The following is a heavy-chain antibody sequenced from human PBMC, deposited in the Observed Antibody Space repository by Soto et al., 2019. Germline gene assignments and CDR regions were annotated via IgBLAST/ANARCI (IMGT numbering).Heavy chain of an antibody. J-gene: IGHJ2*01. D-gene: IGHD6-13*01. CDR3: ASLTPPVISSWYPAWDFDL. V-gene: IGHV4-59*08. CDR2: IYYRGST. CDR1: GGSISSYY. Sequence: QVQLQESGPGLVKPSETLSLSCTVSGGSISSYYWSWIRQPPGKGLEWLGYIYYRGSTHYYPSLLSRVNISVDTSKNLFSLKPNAVAAADTAVYYCASLTPPVISSWYPAWDFDLWGRGTRVTVSS.